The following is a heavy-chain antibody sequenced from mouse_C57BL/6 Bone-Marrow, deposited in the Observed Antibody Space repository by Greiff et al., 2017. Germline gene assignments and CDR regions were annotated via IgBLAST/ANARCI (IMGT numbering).Heavy chain of an antibody. CDR1: GFNIKNTY. J-gene: IGHJ3*01. V-gene: IGHV14-3*01. Sequence: VQLQQSVAELVRPGASVKLSCTASGFNIKNTYMHWVKQRPEQGLEWIGRIDPANGNTKYAPKFQGTATITADKSSNTAYLLLSSMTSEDTAIYYCARGSFYDGYDGGFAYWGQGTLVTVSA. D-gene: IGHD2-3*01. CDR2: IDPANGNT. CDR3: ARGSFYDGYDGGFAY.